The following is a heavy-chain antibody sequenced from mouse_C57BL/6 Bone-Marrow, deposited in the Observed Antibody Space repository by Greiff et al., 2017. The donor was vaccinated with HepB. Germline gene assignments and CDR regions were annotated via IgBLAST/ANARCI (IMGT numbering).Heavy chain of an antibody. J-gene: IGHJ2*01. CDR3: AREGNYYGSASYYFDY. V-gene: IGHV1-82*01. CDR2: IYPGDGDT. Sequence: VKLVESGPELVKPGASVKISCKASGYAFSSSWMNWVKQRPGKGLEWIGRIYPGDGDTNYNGKFKGKATLTADKSSSTAYMQLSSLTSEDSAVYFCAREGNYYGSASYYFDYWGQGTTLTVSS. CDR1: GYAFSSSW. D-gene: IGHD1-1*01.